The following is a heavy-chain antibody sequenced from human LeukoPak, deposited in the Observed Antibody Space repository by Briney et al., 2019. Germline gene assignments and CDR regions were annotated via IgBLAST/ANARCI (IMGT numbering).Heavy chain of an antibody. CDR2: IYYSGST. CDR1: GGSISSGDYY. D-gene: IGHD3-22*01. V-gene: IGHV4-30-4*01. CDR3: ARGSSGYTRRVRQAFDY. Sequence: SETLSLTCTVSGGSISSGDYYWSWIRQPPGKGLEWIGYIYYSGSTYYNPSLKSRVTISVDTSKNQFSLKLSSVTAADTAVHYCARGSSGYTRRVRQAFDYWGQGTLVTVSS. J-gene: IGHJ4*02.